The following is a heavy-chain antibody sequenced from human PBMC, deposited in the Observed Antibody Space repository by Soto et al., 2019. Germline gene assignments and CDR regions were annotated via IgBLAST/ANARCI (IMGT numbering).Heavy chain of an antibody. D-gene: IGHD5-18*01. CDR3: ARDRGGTAMVFTYFDY. Sequence: AVKVSCKASGYTFTNYDINWVRQAPGQGLEWMGGIIPIFGTANYAQKFQGRVTITADESTSTAYMELSSLRSEDTAVYYCARDRGGTAMVFTYFDYWGQGTLVTVSS. CDR1: GYTFTNYD. J-gene: IGHJ4*02. CDR2: IIPIFGTA. V-gene: IGHV1-69*13.